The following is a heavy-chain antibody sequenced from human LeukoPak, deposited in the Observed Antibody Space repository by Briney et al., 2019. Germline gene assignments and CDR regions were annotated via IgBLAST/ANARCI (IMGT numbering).Heavy chain of an antibody. CDR1: GFTFSSYE. CDR2: ISSSCSTI. V-gene: IGHV3-48*03. D-gene: IGHD2-15*01. CDR3: ARERMMGYNRFDP. Sequence: PGGSLRLSGAASGFTFSSYEMNWVRQAPGKGLEWVSYISSSCSTIYYADSVKGRFTISRDNAKNSLYLQMNSLRAEDTAVYYCARERMMGYNRFDPWGQGTLVTVSS. J-gene: IGHJ5*02.